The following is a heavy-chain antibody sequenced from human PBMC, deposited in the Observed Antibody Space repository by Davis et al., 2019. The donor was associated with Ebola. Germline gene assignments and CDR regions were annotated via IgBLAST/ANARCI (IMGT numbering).Heavy chain of an antibody. V-gene: IGHV4-59*01. CDR1: GGSISSYY. D-gene: IGHD6-25*01. Sequence: MPSETLSLTCTVSGGSISSYYWSWIRQPPGKGLEWIGYIYYSGSTNYNPSLKSRVTISVDTSKNQFSLKLSSVTAADTAVYYCARVRSGYYGMDVWGKGTTVTVSS. CDR3: ARVRSGYYGMDV. J-gene: IGHJ6*04. CDR2: IYYSGST.